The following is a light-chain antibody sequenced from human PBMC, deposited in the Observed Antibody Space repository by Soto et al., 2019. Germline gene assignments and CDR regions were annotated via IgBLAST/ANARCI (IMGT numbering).Light chain of an antibody. CDR1: ESMSNC. J-gene: IGKJ1*01. Sequence: DIQMTQSPSTLSASVGDRVTITCRASESMSNCLAWYQQKPGKAPKLLISGASSLQSGVPRFSGSASGTEFTLTISSLQPDDIATYYCQQCHRYLTFGQGTKVYIK. CDR2: GAS. V-gene: IGKV1-5*01. CDR3: QQCHRYLT.